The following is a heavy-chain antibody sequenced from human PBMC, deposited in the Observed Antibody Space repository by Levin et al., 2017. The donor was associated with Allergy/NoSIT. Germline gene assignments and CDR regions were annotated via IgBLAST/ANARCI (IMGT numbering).Heavy chain of an antibody. D-gene: IGHD3-22*01. CDR3: ARSRDRSGSYDWFDP. CDR2: INPRGGST. J-gene: IGHJ5*02. CDR1: GYSFTTYY. V-gene: IGHV1-46*01. Sequence: ASVKVSCKASGYSFTTYYMHWMRQAPGQGLEWMGIINPRGGSTSYSRKFQGRVTMTSDTSTSTVYMELSSLRSDDTAVYYCARSRDRSGSYDWFDPWGQGTLVTVSS.